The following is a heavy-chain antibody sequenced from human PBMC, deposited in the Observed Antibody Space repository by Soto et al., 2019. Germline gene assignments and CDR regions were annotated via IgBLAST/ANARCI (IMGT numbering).Heavy chain of an antibody. V-gene: IGHV4-59*08. CDR2: IYYSGST. D-gene: IGHD3-16*02. Sequence: PSETLSLTCTVSGGSISSYYWSWIRQPPGKGLEWIGYIYYSGSTNYNPSLKSRVTISVDTSKNQFSLKLSSVTAADTAVYYCARLDYDYVWGSYRPCVFDYWGQGTLVTVSS. CDR3: ARLDYDYVWGSYRPCVFDY. J-gene: IGHJ4*02. CDR1: GGSISSYY.